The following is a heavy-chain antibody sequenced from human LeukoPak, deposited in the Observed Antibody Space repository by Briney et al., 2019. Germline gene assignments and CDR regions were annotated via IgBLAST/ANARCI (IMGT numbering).Heavy chain of an antibody. CDR2: IRSKSYGDTT. CDR1: GFSFSTAW. D-gene: IGHD2-15*01. V-gene: IGHV3-15*01. J-gene: IGHJ5*02. Sequence: GGPLRLSCTASGFSFSTAWMSWVRQAPGKGLEWVGRIRSKSYGDTTDYAAPVKGRFTISRDDSENTLYLQMSSLKIEDTAVYYCTTDLGGYYTGGSCYTGLYNCFDPWGQGTLVTVSS. CDR3: TTDLGGYYTGGSCYTGLYNCFDP.